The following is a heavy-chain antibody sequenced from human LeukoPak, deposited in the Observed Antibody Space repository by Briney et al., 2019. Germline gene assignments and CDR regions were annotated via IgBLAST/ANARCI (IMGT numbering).Heavy chain of an antibody. Sequence: GGSLRLSCAASGFTVSNSYMSWVRQAPGKGLEWVSVIYSDGGTFYSDSVKGRLTISRDYSKNTLYLQMNSLRADDTAVYYCARGSSGPAFWGQGTLVTVSS. CDR2: IYSDGGT. V-gene: IGHV3-53*01. D-gene: IGHD6-19*01. CDR3: ARGSSGPAF. J-gene: IGHJ4*02. CDR1: GFTVSNSY.